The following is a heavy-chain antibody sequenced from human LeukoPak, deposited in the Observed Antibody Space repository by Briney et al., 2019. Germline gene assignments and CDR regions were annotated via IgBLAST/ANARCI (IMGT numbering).Heavy chain of an antibody. Sequence: PGGSLRLSCAASGFTFSGSAMHWVRQASGKGLEWVGRIRSKANSYATAYAASVKGRFTISRDDSKNTAYLQMNSLRAEDTAVYYCAKGLGVIVVVPAAIEDAFDIWGQGTMVTVSS. CDR3: AKGLGVIVVVPAAIEDAFDI. V-gene: IGHV3-73*01. D-gene: IGHD2-2*02. CDR2: IRSKANSYAT. J-gene: IGHJ3*02. CDR1: GFTFSGSA.